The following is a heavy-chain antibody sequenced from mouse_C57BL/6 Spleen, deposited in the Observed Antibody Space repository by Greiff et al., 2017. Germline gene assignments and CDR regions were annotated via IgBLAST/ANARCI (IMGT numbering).Heavy chain of an antibody. CDR3: ARSDFDY. CDR1: GYTFTDYN. Sequence: EVKVVESGPELVKPGASVKIPCKASGYTFTDYNMDWVKQSHGKSLEWIGDINPNNGGTIYNQKFKGKATLTVDKSSSTAYMELRSLTSEDTAVYYCARSDFDYWGQGTTLTVSS. CDR2: INPNNGGT. J-gene: IGHJ2*01. V-gene: IGHV1-18*01.